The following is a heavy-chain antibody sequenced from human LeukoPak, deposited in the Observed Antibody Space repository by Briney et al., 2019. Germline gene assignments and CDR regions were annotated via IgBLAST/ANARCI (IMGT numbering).Heavy chain of an antibody. CDR3: ASAAGTLPPYYYYYGMDV. CDR1: GYTFTSYG. V-gene: IGHV1-18*01. CDR2: ISAYNGNT. D-gene: IGHD6-19*01. Sequence: ASVKVSYKASGYTFTSYGISWVRQAPGQGLEWMGWISAYNGNTNYAQKLQGRVTMSTDTSTSTAYMELRGLRSDDTAVYYCASAAGTLPPYYYYYGMDVWGQGTTVTVSS. J-gene: IGHJ6*02.